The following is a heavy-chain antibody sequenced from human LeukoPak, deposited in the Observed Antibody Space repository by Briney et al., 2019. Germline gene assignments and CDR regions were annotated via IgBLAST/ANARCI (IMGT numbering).Heavy chain of an antibody. CDR3: ARARPHRPRLPYYFDY. D-gene: IGHD6-25*01. CDR2: ISGYNGNT. Sequence: ASVKVSCKASGYTFTSYGISWVRQAPGQGLEWMGWISGYNGNTNYAQNLQGRVTMTTDTSTSTVYMELRSLRSDDTAVYYCARARPHRPRLPYYFDYWGQGTLVTVSS. J-gene: IGHJ4*02. V-gene: IGHV1-18*01. CDR1: GYTFTSYG.